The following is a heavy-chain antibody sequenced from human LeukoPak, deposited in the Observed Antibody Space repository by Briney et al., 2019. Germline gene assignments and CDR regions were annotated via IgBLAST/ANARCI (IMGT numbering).Heavy chain of an antibody. CDR3: ARDRYYYGSGTQNAVDY. V-gene: IGHV3-7*01. D-gene: IGHD3-10*01. CDR1: GFTFTNYW. CDR2: IKQAGSER. Sequence: GGSLRLSCAASGFTFTNYWMTWVRQAPGKGLEWVANIKQAGSERSYVDSVKGRFTISRDNAKDSLYLQMNSLRAEDTAVYYCARDRYYYGSGTQNAVDYWGQGTLVTVSS. J-gene: IGHJ4*02.